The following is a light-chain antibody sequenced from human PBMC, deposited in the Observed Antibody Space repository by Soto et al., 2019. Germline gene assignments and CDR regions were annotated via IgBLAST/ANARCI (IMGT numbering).Light chain of an antibody. Sequence: QLVLTQPPSVSGAPGQRVTISCTGSRSNIGAGYDVHWYQQLPGTAPKLLIYGNSNRPSGVPDRFSGSKSGTSASLAITGLQAEDEADYYCKSYDSSLSGSVFGGGTQLTVL. CDR2: GNS. CDR3: KSYDSSLSGSV. V-gene: IGLV1-40*01. J-gene: IGLJ7*01. CDR1: RSNIGAGYD.